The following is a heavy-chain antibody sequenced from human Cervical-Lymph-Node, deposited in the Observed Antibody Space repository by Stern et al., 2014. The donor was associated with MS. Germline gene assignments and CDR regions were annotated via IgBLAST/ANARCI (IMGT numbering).Heavy chain of an antibody. CDR3: ARDYGSGGRWYSDS. V-gene: IGHV3-72*01. CDR1: GFTFSDHY. CDR2: TRDKANSYTT. Sequence: MQLVQSGGGLVQPGGSLRLSCAASGFTFSDHYMDWVRQAPGKGLEWVGRTRDKANSYTTEYAASVKGRFTISRDDSKNSLYLQMNSLKTEDTAVYYCARDYGSGGRWYSDSWGQGTLVTVSS. D-gene: IGHD2-15*01. J-gene: IGHJ4*02.